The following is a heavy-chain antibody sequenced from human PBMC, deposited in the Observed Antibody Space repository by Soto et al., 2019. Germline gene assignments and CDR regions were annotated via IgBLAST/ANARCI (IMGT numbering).Heavy chain of an antibody. CDR1: GYIFTNNY. V-gene: IGHV1-8*01. Sequence: ASVKVSCTSSGYIFTNNYVSWVRQATGQGLEWMGWMNPGSGDTGYAQKFQGRVTMTRDISIATAYMELSSLRSDDTAIYYCARMATFDSLNWVYPWAQGNPITFSS. CDR2: MNPGSGDT. J-gene: IGHJ5*02. D-gene: IGHD3-16*01. CDR3: ARMATFDSLNWVYP.